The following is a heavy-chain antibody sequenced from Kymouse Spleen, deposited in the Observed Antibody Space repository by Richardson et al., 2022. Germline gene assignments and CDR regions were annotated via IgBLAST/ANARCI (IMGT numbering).Heavy chain of an antibody. Sequence: EVQLVESGGGLVQPGGSLKLSCAASGFTFSGSAMHWVRQASGKGLEWVGRIRSKANSYATAYAASVKGRFTISRDDSKNTAYLQMNSLKTEDTAVYYCTRPLVATINWFDPWGQGTLVTVSS. J-gene: IGHJ5*02. D-gene: IGHD5-12*01. CDR1: GFTFSGSA. CDR2: IRSKANSYAT. V-gene: IGHV3-73*02. CDR3: TRPLVATINWFDP.